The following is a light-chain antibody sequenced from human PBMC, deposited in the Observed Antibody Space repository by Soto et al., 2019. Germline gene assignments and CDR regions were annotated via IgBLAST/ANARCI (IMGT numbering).Light chain of an antibody. CDR2: AAS. Sequence: DIQMTQSPSSLSASVADRVTITCRASQSIRRSLNWYQQKPGKAPNLLIYAASSLQTGVPSRFTGSGSGTDFTLTISNLKHEDFAVYYCQQTYSSPRTFGQGTKVDIK. CDR3: QQTYSSPRT. V-gene: IGKV1-39*01. J-gene: IGKJ1*01. CDR1: QSIRRS.